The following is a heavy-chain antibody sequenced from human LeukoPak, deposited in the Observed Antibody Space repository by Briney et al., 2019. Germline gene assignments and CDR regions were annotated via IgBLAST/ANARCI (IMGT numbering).Heavy chain of an antibody. CDR3: ARGKVGATR. CDR2: INHSGST. V-gene: IGHV4-34*01. CDR1: GRSFSGYY. J-gene: IGHJ4*02. Sequence: SETLSLTCAVYGRSFSGYYWSWIRQPPGKGLEWIGEINHSGSTNYNPSLKSRVTISVDTSKNQFSLKLSSVTAADTAVYYCARGKVGATRWGQGTLVTVSS. D-gene: IGHD1-26*01.